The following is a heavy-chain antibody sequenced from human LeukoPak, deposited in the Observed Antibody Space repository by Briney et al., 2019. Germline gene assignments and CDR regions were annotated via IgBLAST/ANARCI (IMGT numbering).Heavy chain of an antibody. V-gene: IGHV3-74*01. CDR1: GFTFSNYW. D-gene: IGHD6-13*01. CDR2: INSDGSSR. J-gene: IGHJ4*02. Sequence: PGGSLRLSCAASGFTFSNYWMHWVRQAPGQGLGWVSRINSDGSSRNYADSVKGRFTISRDNAKNTLYLQMNSLRAEDTAVYYCASASSHRIAAGGDYWGQGTLVTVSS. CDR3: ASASSHRIAAGGDY.